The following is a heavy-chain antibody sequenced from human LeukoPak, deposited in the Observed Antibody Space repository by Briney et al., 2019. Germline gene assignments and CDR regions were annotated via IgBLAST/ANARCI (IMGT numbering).Heavy chain of an antibody. J-gene: IGHJ1*01. CDR1: GGTFSSYA. Sequence: SVKVSCKASGGTFSSYAISWVRQAPGQGLEWMGRIIPIFGTANYAQKFQGRVTITTDESTSTAYMELSSLRSEDTAVYYCAKPYDSSGFYFQHWGQGTLVTVSS. CDR2: IIPIFGTA. D-gene: IGHD3-22*01. V-gene: IGHV1-69*05. CDR3: AKPYDSSGFYFQH.